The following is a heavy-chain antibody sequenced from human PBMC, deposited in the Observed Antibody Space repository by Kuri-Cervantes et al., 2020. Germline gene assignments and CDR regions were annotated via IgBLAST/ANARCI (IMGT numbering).Heavy chain of an antibody. D-gene: IGHD2-15*01. Sequence: GGSLRLSCAASGFTFSGSGMHWVRQASGKGLEWVGRIRSKTHSYATAYAASVRGRFTISRDNSKNTLYLQLNGLSAEDTAVYYCARGEGRLCGGSCYTPFDYWGQGTLVTVSS. J-gene: IGHJ4*02. V-gene: IGHV3-73*01. CDR1: GFTFSGSG. CDR3: ARGEGRLCGGSCYTPFDY. CDR2: IRSKTHSYAT.